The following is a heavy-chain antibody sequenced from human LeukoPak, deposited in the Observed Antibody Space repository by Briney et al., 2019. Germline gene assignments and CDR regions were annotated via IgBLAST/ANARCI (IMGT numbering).Heavy chain of an antibody. Sequence: GGSLRLSCAASGFTFSSYAMIWVRQAPGKGLEWVSATCGSGTSTFYADSVKGRFTISRDNSKNTLYLQMNSLRAEDTAVYYCAKTSQGHPPYYCSMDVWGQGTTVTVSS. CDR3: AKTSQGHPPYYCSMDV. J-gene: IGHJ6*02. V-gene: IGHV3-23*01. CDR2: TCGSGTST. CDR1: GFTFSSYA.